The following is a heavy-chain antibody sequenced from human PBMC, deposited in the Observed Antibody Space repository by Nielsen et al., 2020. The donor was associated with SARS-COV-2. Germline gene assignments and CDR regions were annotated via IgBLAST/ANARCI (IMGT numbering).Heavy chain of an antibody. CDR1: GGSISSYY. J-gene: IGHJ5*02. V-gene: IGHV4-59*12. CDR2: IYYSGST. CDR3: ARVMGSSSPGWFDP. D-gene: IGHD6-6*01. Sequence: SETLSLTCAVSGGSISSYYWSWIRQPPGKGLEWIGYIYYSGSTNYNPSLKSRVTISVDTSKNQFSLKLSSVTAADTAVYYCARVMGSSSPGWFDPWGQGTLVTVSS.